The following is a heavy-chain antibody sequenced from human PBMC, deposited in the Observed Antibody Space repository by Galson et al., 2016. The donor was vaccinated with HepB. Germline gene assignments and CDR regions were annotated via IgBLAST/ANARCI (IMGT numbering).Heavy chain of an antibody. D-gene: IGHD3-10*01. CDR3: AFMGFRGVGHYNGMDV. V-gene: IGHV1-3*04. CDR2: INTGNGNT. J-gene: IGHJ6*02. CDR1: GYTFINYT. Sequence: SVKVSCKASGYTFINYTVHWVRQAPGHRLEWMGWINTGNGNTKYSQKFQGRVTIIRDTSASTAYMDLSTLTSEDTAVYYRAFMGFRGVGHYNGMDVWGQGTTVTVSS.